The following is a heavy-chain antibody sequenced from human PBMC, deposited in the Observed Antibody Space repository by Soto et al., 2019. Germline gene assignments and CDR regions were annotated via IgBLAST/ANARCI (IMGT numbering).Heavy chain of an antibody. Sequence: ASVKVSCKPSAYTFTSYDINWVRQATGQGHEWMGGMIPNSGNAGYAQKFQGRVTMTRDTSTSTAYMELSSLRSEDTAVYYCARDLYSSGWSSEIYYYYGMDVWGQGTTVTVSS. D-gene: IGHD6-19*01. CDR2: MIPNSGNA. CDR3: ARDLYSSGWSSEIYYYYGMDV. CDR1: AYTFTSYD. J-gene: IGHJ6*02. V-gene: IGHV1-8*02.